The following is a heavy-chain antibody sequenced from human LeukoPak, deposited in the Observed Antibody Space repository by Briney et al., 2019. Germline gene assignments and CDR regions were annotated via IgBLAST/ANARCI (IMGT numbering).Heavy chain of an antibody. CDR2: INAGNGNT. CDR3: ARDEGDEGMDY. J-gene: IGHJ4*02. D-gene: IGHD5-24*01. Sequence: ASVKVSCKASGYTFTSYAMHWVRQAPGQRLEWMGWINAGNGNTKYSQKFQGRVTITRDTSASTAYMVLSSLRSEDTAVYYCARDEGDEGMDYWGQGTLVTVSS. CDR1: GYTFTSYA. V-gene: IGHV1-3*01.